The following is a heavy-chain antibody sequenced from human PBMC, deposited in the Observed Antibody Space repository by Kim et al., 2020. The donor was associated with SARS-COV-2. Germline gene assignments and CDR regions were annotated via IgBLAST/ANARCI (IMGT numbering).Heavy chain of an antibody. D-gene: IGHD2-2*01. Sequence: GGSKHSGGRFWAWNRQHPAKGLGWIGYISYSGNSHYSPSLWSRVSISLQTSENQFSLELTSVTAADTAVYYCARGQPLDYWGQGILVTVSS. CDR1: GGSKHSGGRF. J-gene: IGHJ4*02. CDR3: ARGQPLDY. CDR2: ISYSGNS. V-gene: IGHV4-31*02.